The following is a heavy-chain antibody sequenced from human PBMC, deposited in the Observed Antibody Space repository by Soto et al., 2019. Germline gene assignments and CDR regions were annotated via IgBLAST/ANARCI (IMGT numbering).Heavy chain of an antibody. J-gene: IGHJ6*02. V-gene: IGHV3-33*01. CDR2: IWYDGSNK. CDR3: ARDPQGSAGYYYYGMDV. CDR1: GFTFSSYG. D-gene: IGHD6-6*01. Sequence: LRLSCAASGFTFSSYGMHWVRQAPGKGLEWVAVIWYDGSNKYYADSVKGRFTISRDNSKNTLYLQMNSLRAEDTAVYYCARDPQGSAGYYYYGMDVWGQGTTVTVSS.